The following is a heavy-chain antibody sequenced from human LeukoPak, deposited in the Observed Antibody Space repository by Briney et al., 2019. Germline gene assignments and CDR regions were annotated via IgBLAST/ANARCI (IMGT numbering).Heavy chain of an antibody. CDR3: AKRVGYYDSSGHFDY. CDR1: GFTFSSSA. Sequence: PGGSLRLSCAASGFTFSSSAMSWVRQAPGKGLEWVSAISGSGGSTYYADSVKGRFTISRDNSKNTLYLQMNSLRAGDTAVYYCAKRVGYYDSSGHFDYWGQGTLVTVSS. D-gene: IGHD3-22*01. V-gene: IGHV3-23*01. CDR2: ISGSGGST. J-gene: IGHJ4*02.